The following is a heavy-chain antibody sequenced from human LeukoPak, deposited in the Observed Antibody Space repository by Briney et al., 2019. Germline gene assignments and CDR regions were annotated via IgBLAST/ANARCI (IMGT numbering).Heavy chain of an antibody. CDR2: ITWNSGRI. J-gene: IGHJ4*02. Sequence: GGSLRLSCAASGFTFDDYGMPWVRQAPGKGLEWVSGITWNSGRIVYADSVKGRFTISRDNAKNSLYLQMNSLRAEDTALYYCASGRLVVTAPFDYWGQGTLVTVSS. D-gene: IGHD2-21*02. CDR1: GFTFDDYG. V-gene: IGHV3-9*01. CDR3: ASGRLVVTAPFDY.